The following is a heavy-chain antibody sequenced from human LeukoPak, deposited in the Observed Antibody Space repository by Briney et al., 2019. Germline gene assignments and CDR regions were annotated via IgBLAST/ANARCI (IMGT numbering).Heavy chain of an antibody. CDR2: ISSSGSTI. J-gene: IGHJ4*02. V-gene: IGHV3-48*04. CDR1: GFTFSSYS. D-gene: IGHD3-22*01. CDR3: ASGVGYYYDSSGYY. Sequence: PGGSLRLSCAASGFTFSSYSMNWVRQAPGKGLEWVSYISSSGSTIYYADSVKGRFTISRDNAKNSLYLQMNSLRAEDTAVYYCASGVGYYYDSSGYYWGQGTLVTVSS.